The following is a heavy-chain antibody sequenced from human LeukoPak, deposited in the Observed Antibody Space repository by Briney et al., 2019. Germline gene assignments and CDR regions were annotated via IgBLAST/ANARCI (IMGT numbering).Heavy chain of an antibody. CDR3: ARSYYGSQGDFDY. CDR2: ISDSGRYT. Sequence: PGGSLRLSCAASGFTFSDHYMSWIRQAPGKGLEWVSYISDSGRYTHFADSVKGRFTISRDNAKNSLYLQMNSLRAEDTAVYYCARSYYGSQGDFDYWGQGTLVTVSS. D-gene: IGHD3-10*01. CDR1: GFTFSDHY. V-gene: IGHV3-11*03. J-gene: IGHJ4*02.